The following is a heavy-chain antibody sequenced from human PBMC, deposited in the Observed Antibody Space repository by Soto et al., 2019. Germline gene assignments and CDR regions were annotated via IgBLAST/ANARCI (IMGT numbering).Heavy chain of an antibody. D-gene: IGHD2-15*01. CDR3: ARHFAGVVAATLYYYYGMDV. CDR1: GFTFSSYA. Sequence: GGSLRLSCAASGFTFSSYAMHWVRQAPGKGLEWVAVISYDGSNKYYADSVKGRFTISRDNSKNTLYLQMNSLRAEDTAVYYCARHFAGVVAATLYYYYGMDVWGQGTTVTVSS. V-gene: IGHV3-30-3*01. CDR2: ISYDGSNK. J-gene: IGHJ6*02.